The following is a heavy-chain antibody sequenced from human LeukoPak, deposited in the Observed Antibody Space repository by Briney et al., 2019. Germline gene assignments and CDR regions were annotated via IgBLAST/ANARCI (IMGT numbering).Heavy chain of an antibody. CDR1: GGSISSHY. CDR2: IYYSGST. Sequence: SETLSLTCTVSGGSISSHYWSWIRQPPGKGLEWIGYIYYSGSTNYNPSLKSRVTISVDTSKNQFSLKLSSVTAADTAVYYCARVVGSGPSYYYYYYGMDVWGQGTTVTVSS. J-gene: IGHJ6*02. D-gene: IGHD2-15*01. CDR3: ARVVGSGPSYYYYYYGMDV. V-gene: IGHV4-59*11.